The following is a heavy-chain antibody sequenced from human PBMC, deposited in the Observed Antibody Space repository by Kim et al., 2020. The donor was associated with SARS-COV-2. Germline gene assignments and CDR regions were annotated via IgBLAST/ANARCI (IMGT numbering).Heavy chain of an antibody. D-gene: IGHD6-6*01. CDR3: ARVRYSSSPGRSDY. J-gene: IGHJ4*02. Sequence: GGSLRLSCAASGFTFSGYWMNWVRQAPGKGLEWVANIKQDGSETYYVDYVKGRFTISRDNAKNSLYLHMNSLRAEDTAVYYCARVRYSSSPGRSDYWGQGTLVTVSS. CDR1: GFTFSGYW. CDR2: IKQDGSET. V-gene: IGHV3-7*01.